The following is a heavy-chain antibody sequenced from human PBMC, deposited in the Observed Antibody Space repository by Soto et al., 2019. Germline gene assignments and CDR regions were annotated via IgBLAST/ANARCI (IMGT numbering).Heavy chain of an antibody. J-gene: IGHJ3*02. CDR1: GFSLSDYS. CDR2: IRGSNNDI. CDR3: VRDKAWAFDI. Sequence: GGSLRLSCAASGFSLSDYSMNWIRQAPGKGLEWLSYIRGSNNDIYYTDSVKGRLTISRDNDKNPLYLQMSSLRDEDTAVYYRVRDKAWAFDIWGQGTWVTVSS. V-gene: IGHV3-21*05.